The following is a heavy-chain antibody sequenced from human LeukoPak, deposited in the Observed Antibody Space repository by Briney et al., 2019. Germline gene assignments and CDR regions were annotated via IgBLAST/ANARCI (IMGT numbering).Heavy chain of an antibody. CDR1: GFTFSGYA. D-gene: IGHD3-10*01. Sequence: GGSLRLSCAAFGFTFSGYALTWVRQAPGKGLEWVSTVTGSGDATYYADSVKGRFTISRDNSQNMLYLQMNSLRAEDTAVYYCAKPDYYYGSGTSTYFGMDVWGQGTTVTVSS. V-gene: IGHV3-23*01. CDR2: VTGSGDAT. J-gene: IGHJ6*02. CDR3: AKPDYYYGSGTSTYFGMDV.